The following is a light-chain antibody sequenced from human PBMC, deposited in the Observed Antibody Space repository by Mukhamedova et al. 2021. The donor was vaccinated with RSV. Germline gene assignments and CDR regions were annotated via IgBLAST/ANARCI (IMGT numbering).Light chain of an antibody. V-gene: IGLV3-21*02. CDR1: NIGSKS. Sequence: GGNNIGSKSVHWYQQTPGQAPVLVVHDDSARPSGIPERFSGSNSGNTATLTVSRVEAGDEADYYCQVWDGSSDHVLFGGGTKLTGL. CDR3: QVWDGSSDHVL. J-gene: IGLJ2*01. CDR2: DDS.